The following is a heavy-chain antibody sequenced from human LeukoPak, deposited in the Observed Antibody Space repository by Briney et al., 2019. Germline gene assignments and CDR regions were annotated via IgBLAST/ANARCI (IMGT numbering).Heavy chain of an antibody. D-gene: IGHD3-10*01. Sequence: PGGSLRLSCAASGFTFSSHAMNWVRQAPGKGLEWVSVISGSGGSTYYADSVKGRFTISRDNSKNTVYVQMYSLRVGETAVYYCATSSATYGSGNYDSRAFEDWGQGALVTVSS. CDR2: ISGSGGST. V-gene: IGHV3-23*01. CDR1: GFTFSSHA. CDR3: ATSSATYGSGNYDSRAFED. J-gene: IGHJ4*02.